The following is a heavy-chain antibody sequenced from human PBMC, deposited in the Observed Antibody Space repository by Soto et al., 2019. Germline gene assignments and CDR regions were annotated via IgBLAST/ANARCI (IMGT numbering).Heavy chain of an antibody. CDR1: GGSISSGGYS. V-gene: IGHV4-30-2*01. J-gene: IGHJ4*02. D-gene: IGHD5-12*01. CDR2: IYHSGST. Sequence: QLQLQESGSGLVKPSQTLSLTCAVSGGSISSGGYSWSWIRQPPGKGLEWIGYIYHSGSTYYNPSLKSRVPISVDRSKNQFSLKLSSVTAADTAVYYCARGYSGYDHWPLDYWGQGTLVTVSS. CDR3: ARGYSGYDHWPLDY.